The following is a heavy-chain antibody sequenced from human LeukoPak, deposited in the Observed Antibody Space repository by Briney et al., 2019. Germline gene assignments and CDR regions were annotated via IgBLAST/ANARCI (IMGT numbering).Heavy chain of an antibody. CDR2: IRHDGSNK. CDR3: SKDVNSHCRGDCSDY. J-gene: IGHJ4*02. Sequence: PGGSLRLSCAASGFTFSKYGMRWVRQAPGKGLEWVAFIRHDGSNKYYAEFVKGRFTISRDNSKNTVDLQMHSLRLEDTAIYYCSKDVNSHCRGDCSDYWGQGTLVIVSS. D-gene: IGHD2-15*01. CDR1: GFTFSKYG. V-gene: IGHV3-30*02.